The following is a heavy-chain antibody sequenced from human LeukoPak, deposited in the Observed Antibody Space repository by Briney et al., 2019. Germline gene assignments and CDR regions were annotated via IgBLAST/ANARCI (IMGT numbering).Heavy chain of an antibody. CDR1: GYTFSSNA. CDR3: ARDAGFCRYNESGGNYSAGGWFDP. D-gene: IGHD3-22*01. J-gene: IGHJ5*02. Sequence: ASLKVSCKASGYTFSSNAIHWVRQAPGQRLEWMGWINAGNGDTKYSQKFQGRVTITRDTSASTAYMELSSLRSEDTAVYYCARDAGFCRYNESGGNYSAGGWFDPGGRGPLVTVS. CDR2: INAGNGDT. V-gene: IGHV1-3*01.